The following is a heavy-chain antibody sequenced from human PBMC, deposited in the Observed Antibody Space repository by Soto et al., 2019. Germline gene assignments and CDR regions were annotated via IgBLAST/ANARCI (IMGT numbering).Heavy chain of an antibody. CDR3: AREGGSDYYYGMDV. J-gene: IGHJ6*02. V-gene: IGHV4-31*03. Sequence: SETLSLTCTVSGGSISSGGYYWSWIRQHPGKGLEWIGYIYYSGSTYYNPSLKSRVTISVDTSKNQFSLKLSSVTAADTAVYYCAREGGSDYYYGMDVWGQGTTVTAP. CDR1: GGSISSGGYY. CDR2: IYYSGST.